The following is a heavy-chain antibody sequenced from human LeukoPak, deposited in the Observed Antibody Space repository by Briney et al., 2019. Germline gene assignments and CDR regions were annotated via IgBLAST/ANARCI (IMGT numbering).Heavy chain of an antibody. CDR1: GDSISGSRYY. D-gene: IGHD6-13*01. CDR3: ARGLTTSSWYFDS. J-gene: IGHJ4*02. Sequence: PSETLSLTCGVSGDSISGSRYYWGWIRQPPGKGLEWIGYIYYSGNTNQNPSLKSRVTISVDTSKNQFSLKLSSVTAADTAVYYCARGLTTSSWYFDSWGQGTLVTVSS. CDR2: IYYSGNT. V-gene: IGHV4-61*05.